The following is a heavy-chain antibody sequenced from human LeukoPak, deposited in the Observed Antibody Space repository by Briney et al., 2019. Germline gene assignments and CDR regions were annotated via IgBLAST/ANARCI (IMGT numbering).Heavy chain of an antibody. CDR2: ISSSSSTI. CDR3: ARDDAPYTMVRGVMYAY. CDR1: GFTFSSYS. Sequence: PGGSLRLSCAASGFTFSSYSMNWVRQAPGKGLEWVSYISSSSSTIYYADSVKGRFTISRDNAKNSLYLQMNSLRDEDTAVYYCARDDAPYTMVRGVMYAYWGQGTLVTVSS. J-gene: IGHJ4*02. D-gene: IGHD3-10*01. V-gene: IGHV3-48*02.